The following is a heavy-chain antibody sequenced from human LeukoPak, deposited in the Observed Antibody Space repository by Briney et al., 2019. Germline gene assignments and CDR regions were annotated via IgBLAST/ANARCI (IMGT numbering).Heavy chain of an antibody. CDR3: ARSSIIAAAGPYYFDY. V-gene: IGHV1-2*02. CDR1: GYTFTGYY. CDR2: INPNSGGT. J-gene: IGHJ4*02. D-gene: IGHD6-13*01. Sequence: EASVKVSCKASGYTFTGYYMHWVRQAPGQGLEWMGWINPNSGGTNYAQKFQGRVTMTRDTSISTAYMELSRLRSDDTAVYYCARSSIIAAAGPYYFDYWGQGTLVTVSS.